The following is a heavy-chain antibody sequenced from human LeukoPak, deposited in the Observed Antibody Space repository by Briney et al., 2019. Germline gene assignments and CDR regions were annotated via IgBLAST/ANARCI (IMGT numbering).Heavy chain of an antibody. J-gene: IGHJ6*03. Sequence: GGSLRLSCAASGFIFTDYWMNWVRQAPGKGLEWVANIKQDGSEKYYVDSVKGRFTISRDNAKNSLYLQMNSLRAEDTAVYYCARSMVRGYYYMDVWGKGTTVTVSS. D-gene: IGHD3-10*01. CDR1: GFIFTDYW. CDR2: IKQDGSEK. CDR3: ARSMVRGYYYMDV. V-gene: IGHV3-7*01.